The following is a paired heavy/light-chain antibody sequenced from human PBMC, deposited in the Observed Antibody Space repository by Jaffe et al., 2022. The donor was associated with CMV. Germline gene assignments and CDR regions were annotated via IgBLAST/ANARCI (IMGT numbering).Heavy chain of an antibody. Sequence: QVQLVQSGAEVKKPGASVKVSCKASGYTFTGYYMHWVRQAPGQGLEWMGWINPNSGGTNYAQKFQGRVTMTRDTSISTAYMELSRLRSDDTAVYYCARDPRSRLNDFWSGYYTDRAGNAFDIWGQGTMVTVSS. CDR2: INPNSGGT. D-gene: IGHD3-3*01. V-gene: IGHV1-2*02. CDR3: ARDPRSRLNDFWSGYYTDRAGNAFDI. CDR1: GYTFTGYY. J-gene: IGHJ3*02.
Light chain of an antibody. V-gene: IGKV1-39*01. CDR2: AAS. CDR1: QSISSY. Sequence: DIQMTQSPSSLSASVGDRVTITCRASQSISSYLNWYQQKPGKAPKLLIYAASSLQSGVPSRFSGSGSGTDFTLTISSLQPEDFATYYCQQSYSTPHFGQGTRLEIK. CDR3: QQSYSTPH. J-gene: IGKJ5*01.